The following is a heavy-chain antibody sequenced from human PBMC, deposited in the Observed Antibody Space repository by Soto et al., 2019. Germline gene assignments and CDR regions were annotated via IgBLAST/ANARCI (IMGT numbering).Heavy chain of an antibody. D-gene: IGHD3-3*02. CDR1: GYTFTNFG. CDR3: APRSPALDY. V-gene: IGHV1-18*01. Sequence: QVQLVQSGPEVKKPGASVKVSCKTSGYTFTNFGITWVRQAPGQGLEWMGWVTTDKGKTTYAQKFQGRVTMTTETSTRTADMELRSLRSDDTAVYYCAPRSPALDYWGQGTLVTVSS. CDR2: VTTDKGKT. J-gene: IGHJ4*02.